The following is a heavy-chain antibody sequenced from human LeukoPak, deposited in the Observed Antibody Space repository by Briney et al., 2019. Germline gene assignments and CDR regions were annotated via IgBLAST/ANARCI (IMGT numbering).Heavy chain of an antibody. CDR2: INSNTGGT. V-gene: IGHV1-2*02. CDR3: ARGHYTNYYMDV. D-gene: IGHD2-2*02. CDR1: GYTFTGYY. J-gene: IGHJ6*03. Sequence: ASVKVSCKASGYTFTGYYMHWVRQAPGQGPEWMGWINSNTGGTNYAQKFQGRITMTRDTSISTAYMELSRLSYDDTAVYYCARGHYTNYYMDVWGKGTTVTVSS.